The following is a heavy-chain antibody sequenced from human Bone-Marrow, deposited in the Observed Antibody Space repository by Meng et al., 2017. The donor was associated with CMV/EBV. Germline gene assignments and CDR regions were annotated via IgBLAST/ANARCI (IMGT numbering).Heavy chain of an antibody. CDR3: AGGYSSGWYYFDH. V-gene: IGHV4-61*01. CDR1: GGSVSSGMYY. Sequence: ASGGSVSSGMYYCSWIRQPPGKGLEWIGYIYYIGSTNYNPSLKSRVTISIDTSNNQFSLKRSSVTAADTAVYYCAGGYSSGWYYFDHWGQGTLVPSPQ. J-gene: IGHJ4*02. D-gene: IGHD6-19*01. CDR2: IYYIGST.